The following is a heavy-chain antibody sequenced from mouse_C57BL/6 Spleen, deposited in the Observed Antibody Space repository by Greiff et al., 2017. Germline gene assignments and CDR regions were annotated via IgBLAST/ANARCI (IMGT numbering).Heavy chain of an antibody. CDR2: ISYDGSN. Sequence: EVQLQQSGPGLVKPSQSLSLTCSATGYSITSGYYWNWIRQLPGNKLEWMGYISYDGSNNYNPTLKNRISITRYTSKNQFFLKLNSVTTEDTATYYCARADGSWYFDYWGQGTTLTVSS. V-gene: IGHV3-6*01. CDR1: GYSITSGYY. D-gene: IGHD1-1*01. CDR3: ARADGSWYFDY. J-gene: IGHJ2*01.